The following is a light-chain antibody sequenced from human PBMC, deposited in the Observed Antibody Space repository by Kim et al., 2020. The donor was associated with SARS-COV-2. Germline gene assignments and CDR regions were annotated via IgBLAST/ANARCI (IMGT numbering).Light chain of an antibody. V-gene: IGKV2-28*01. CDR3: MQDLQAPLT. J-gene: IGKJ4*01. Sequence: PASISCLSSHSLVRSSVSISLHWYLQKPGQSPQLLIYVGSNRASGVPDRFSGSGSATDFTLKISRVEPEDVGAYYCMQDLQAPLTFGEGTKVDIK. CDR2: VGS. CDR1: HSLVRSSVSIS.